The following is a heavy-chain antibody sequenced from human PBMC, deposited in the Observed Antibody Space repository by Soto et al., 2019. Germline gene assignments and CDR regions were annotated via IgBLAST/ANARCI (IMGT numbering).Heavy chain of an antibody. V-gene: IGHV3-49*03. CDR3: TRGIVRWETAHYYFDY. J-gene: IGHJ4*02. CDR1: GFSFDTYA. Sequence: GGSLRLSGAASGFSFDTYAISWFRQAPGKGLEWLGFIRSKAYSRTTEYAASVRGRISISRDDSKSSAFLQMDSPNIEDTAVYYCTRGIVRWETAHYYFDYWGQGTLVPVCS. D-gene: IGHD1-26*01. CDR2: IRSKAYSRTT.